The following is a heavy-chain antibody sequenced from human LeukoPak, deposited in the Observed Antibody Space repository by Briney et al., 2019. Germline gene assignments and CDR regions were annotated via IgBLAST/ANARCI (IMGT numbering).Heavy chain of an antibody. V-gene: IGHV3-30-3*01. J-gene: IGHJ6*02. CDR2: ISYDETDK. CDR1: GFTFNDYA. Sequence: GGSLRLPCVASGFTFNDYAIHWVRQAPGKGLEWVAVISYDETDKYYADPVKGRFTISRDNSKNTLYLQMSSLRPEDTAVYYCARGGGGGSYWTLEGMDVWGQGTTVTVSS. CDR3: ARGGGGGSYWTLEGMDV. D-gene: IGHD1-26*01.